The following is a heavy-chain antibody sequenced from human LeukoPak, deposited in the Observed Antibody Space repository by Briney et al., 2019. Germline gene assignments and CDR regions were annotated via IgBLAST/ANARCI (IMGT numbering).Heavy chain of an antibody. D-gene: IGHD4-17*01. V-gene: IGHV3-23*01. CDR3: AKREKGTTGRFFDY. Sequence: GSLRLSCAASGFTFTNYAMTWVRQAPGKGLEWVSGISEGVGNTYYADSVKGRFTISRGHSKNTLYLQMNSLRAEDTALYYCAKREKGTTGRFFDYWGQGTLVTVSS. J-gene: IGHJ4*02. CDR2: ISEGVGNT. CDR1: GFTFTNYA.